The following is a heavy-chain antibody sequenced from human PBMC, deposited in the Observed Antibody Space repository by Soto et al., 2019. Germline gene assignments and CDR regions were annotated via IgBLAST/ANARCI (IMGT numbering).Heavy chain of an antibody. CDR1: GYTFTGYY. D-gene: IGHD3-16*01. Sequence: GASVKVSCKASGYTFTGYYMHWVRQAPGQGLEWMGWINPNSGGTNYAQKFQGWVTMTRDTSISTAYMELSRLRSDDTAVYYCSTRLGEDPSQSDAFDIWGQGTMVTVSS. CDR2: INPNSGGT. J-gene: IGHJ3*02. V-gene: IGHV1-2*04. CDR3: STRLGEDPSQSDAFDI.